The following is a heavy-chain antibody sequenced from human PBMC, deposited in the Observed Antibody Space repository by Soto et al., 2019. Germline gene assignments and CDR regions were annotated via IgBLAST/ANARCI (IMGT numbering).Heavy chain of an antibody. V-gene: IGHV3-33*01. Sequence: QVQLVESGGGVVQPGRSLRLSCAASGFTFSSYGMHWVRQAPGKGLEWVAVIWYDGSNKYYADSVKGRFTISRDNSKNTLYLQMNSLRAEDTAVYYCARERRGYSSSPIDYWGQGTLVTVSS. CDR3: ARERRGYSSSPIDY. CDR2: IWYDGSNK. D-gene: IGHD6-6*01. J-gene: IGHJ4*02. CDR1: GFTFSSYG.